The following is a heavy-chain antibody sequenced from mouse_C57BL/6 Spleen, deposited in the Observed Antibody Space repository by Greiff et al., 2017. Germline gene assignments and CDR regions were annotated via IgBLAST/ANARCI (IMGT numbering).Heavy chain of an antibody. D-gene: IGHD2-5*01. Sequence: QVQLQQSGPELVKPGASVKISCKASGYAFSSSWMNWVKQRPGKGLEWIGRIYPGDGDTNYNGKFKGKATLTADKSSSTAYMQLSSLTSEDSAVYVCARDDSYYSNYYAMDCWGQGTSVTVSS. V-gene: IGHV1-82*01. CDR3: ARDDSYYSNYYAMDC. CDR2: IYPGDGDT. CDR1: GYAFSSSW. J-gene: IGHJ4*01.